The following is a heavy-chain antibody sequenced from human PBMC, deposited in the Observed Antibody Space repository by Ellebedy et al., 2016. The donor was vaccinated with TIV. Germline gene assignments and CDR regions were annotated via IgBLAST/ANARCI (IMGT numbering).Heavy chain of an antibody. J-gene: IGHJ6*03. CDR1: GGSFSVYY. D-gene: IGHD6-19*01. CDR2: INHSGST. V-gene: IGHV4-34*01. CDR3: ARGGSGWHGGYYYYMDV. Sequence: SQTLSLTXXVYGGSFSVYYWSWIRQPPGKGLEWIGEINHSGSTNYNPSLKSRVTISVDTSKNQFSLKLSSVTAADTAVYYCARGGSGWHGGYYYYMDVWGKGTTVTVSS.